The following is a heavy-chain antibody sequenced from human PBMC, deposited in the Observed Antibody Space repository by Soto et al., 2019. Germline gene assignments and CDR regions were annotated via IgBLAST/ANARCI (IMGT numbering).Heavy chain of an antibody. V-gene: IGHV3-33*01. Sequence: GGSLRLSCAASGFTFSSYGMHWVRQAPGKGLEWVAVIWYDGSNKYYADSVKGRFTISRDNSKNTLYLQMNSLRAEDTAVYYCARDKAIDYGDYVGGGDYWGQGTLVTVSS. CDR3: ARDKAIDYGDYVGGGDY. J-gene: IGHJ4*02. CDR2: IWYDGSNK. CDR1: GFTFSSYG. D-gene: IGHD4-17*01.